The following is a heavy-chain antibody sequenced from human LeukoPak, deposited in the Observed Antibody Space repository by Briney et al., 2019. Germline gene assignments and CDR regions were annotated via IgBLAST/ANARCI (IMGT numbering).Heavy chain of an antibody. D-gene: IGHD1-26*01. J-gene: IGHJ4*02. CDR1: GFTFSNYA. CDR3: AKDRPSGSFYGYFDY. Sequence: LSGRSLRPSCQASGFTFSNYAKHWVRQAPRKGPEWVAALSYDGTSKHYADSVKGRFTISRDYSKNTLYLQVNSLRAEDTAIYYCAKDRPSGSFYGYFDYWGQGTLVTVSS. CDR2: LSYDGTSK. V-gene: IGHV3-30*01.